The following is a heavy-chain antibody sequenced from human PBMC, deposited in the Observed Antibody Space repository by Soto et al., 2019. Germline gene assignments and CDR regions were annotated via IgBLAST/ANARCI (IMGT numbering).Heavy chain of an antibody. CDR3: ARVPNPFRLKLGYEGAFDF. CDR1: GDSVSSKSAA. Sequence: PSQTLSLTCAISGDSVSSKSAAWNWIRQSPSRGLEWLGRTYYRSKWYNDYAVSVKSRITINPDTSKNQFSLQLDSVTPEDTAVYYCARVPNPFRLKLGYEGAFDFWGQGIMVTVSS. CDR2: TYYRSKWYN. D-gene: IGHD5-12*01. V-gene: IGHV6-1*01. J-gene: IGHJ3*01.